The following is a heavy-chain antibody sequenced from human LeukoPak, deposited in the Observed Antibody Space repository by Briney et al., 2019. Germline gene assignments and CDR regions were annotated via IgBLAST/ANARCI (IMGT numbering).Heavy chain of an antibody. J-gene: IGHJ3*02. Sequence: SETLSLTCTVSGGSISSGDYYWSWIRQPPGKSLEWIGYIYYSGSTYYNPSLKSRVTISVDTSKNQFSLKLSSVTAADTAVYYCARVYGDYDDAFDIWGQGTMVTVSS. CDR2: IYYSGST. V-gene: IGHV4-30-4*08. CDR3: ARVYGDYDDAFDI. CDR1: GGSISSGDYY. D-gene: IGHD4-17*01.